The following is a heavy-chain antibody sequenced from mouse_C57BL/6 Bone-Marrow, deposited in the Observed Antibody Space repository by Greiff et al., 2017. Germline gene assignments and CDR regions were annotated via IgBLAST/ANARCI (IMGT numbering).Heavy chain of an antibody. Sequence: QVHVKQSGAELVRPGTSVKMSCKASGYTFTNYWIGWAKQRPGHGLEWIGDIYPGGGYTNYNEKFKGKATLTADKSSSTAYMQFSSLTSEDSAIYYCAREDYGSSYAMDYWGQGTSVTVSS. CDR2: IYPGGGYT. V-gene: IGHV1-63*01. CDR3: AREDYGSSYAMDY. CDR1: GYTFTNYW. D-gene: IGHD1-1*01. J-gene: IGHJ4*01.